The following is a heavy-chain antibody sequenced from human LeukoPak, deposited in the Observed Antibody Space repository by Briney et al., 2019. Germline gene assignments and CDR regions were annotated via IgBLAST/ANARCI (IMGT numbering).Heavy chain of an antibody. D-gene: IGHD6-6*01. CDR2: MNPNSGST. CDR1: GYTFTSYD. J-gene: IGHJ4*02. Sequence: ASVKVSCKASGYTFTSYDINWVRQATGQGLEWMGWMNPNSGSTGYAQKFQGRVTLTRNTSISTAYMELNSLRSGDTAVYYCARNRRTESSLVGYWGQGTLVTVSS. CDR3: ARNRRTESSLVGY. V-gene: IGHV1-8*01.